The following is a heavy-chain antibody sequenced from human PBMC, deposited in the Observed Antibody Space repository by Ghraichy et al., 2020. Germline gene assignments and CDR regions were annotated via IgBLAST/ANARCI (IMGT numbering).Heavy chain of an antibody. CDR3: ARAVRKNYYLLYTVDV. CDR1: GFTFNKAW. V-gene: IGHV3-15*01. D-gene: IGHD1-26*01. Sequence: GGSLRLSCAGSGFTFNKAWMTWVRQGPGKGLEWVGRIKSRSDGGTTDYAAPVKGRSTITRDDSKNTVYQQMNSLKTEDTAVYYCARAVRKNYYLLYTVDVWGQGTTVTFSS. CDR2: IKSRSDGGTT. J-gene: IGHJ6*02.